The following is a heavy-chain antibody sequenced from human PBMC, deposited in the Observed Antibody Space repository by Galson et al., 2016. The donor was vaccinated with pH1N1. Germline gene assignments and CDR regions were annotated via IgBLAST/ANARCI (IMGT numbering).Heavy chain of an antibody. CDR3: ARAIFAAAAV. CDR1: GFTFSNYW. J-gene: IGHJ4*02. Sequence: SLRLSCAASGFTFSNYWMSWVRQAPGKGLEWVASINQTGSVQYYVASVKGRFTISRDNAKNSLYLQMNSLTAEDTAVYYCARAIFAAAAVWGQGTLVTVSS. V-gene: IGHV3-7*03. CDR2: INQTGSVQ. D-gene: IGHD6-13*01.